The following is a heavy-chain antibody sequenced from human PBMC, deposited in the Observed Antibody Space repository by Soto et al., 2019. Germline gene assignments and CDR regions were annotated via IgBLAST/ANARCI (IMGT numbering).Heavy chain of an antibody. Sequence: GGSLRLSCAPSGLTFSSLAMSWVWKAQGKGLEWVLASSGSGGSTYYADSVKGRFTIARDNSKNALYLQMNSLRAEDTAVYYCAKRGYCSGGSCSSRGYYYYYMDVWGKATTVTVSS. CDR1: GLTFSSLA. CDR3: AKRGYCSGGSCSSRGYYYYYMDV. CDR2: SSGSGGST. D-gene: IGHD2-15*01. J-gene: IGHJ6*03. V-gene: IGHV3-23*01.